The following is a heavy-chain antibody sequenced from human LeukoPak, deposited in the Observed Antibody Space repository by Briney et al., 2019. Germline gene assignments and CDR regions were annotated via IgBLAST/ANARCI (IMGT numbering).Heavy chain of an antibody. J-gene: IGHJ4*02. V-gene: IGHV1-2*02. D-gene: IGHD3-3*01. CDR2: INPNSGDT. Sequence: ASVTVSCKASGYTFTGYYMHWVRQAPGQGLEWMGWINPNSGDTNYAQKFQGGVTMTRDTSISTAYMELSRLRSDDTVVYYCARDQKYYDFWSGYYTTLDYWGQGTLVTVSS. CDR1: GYTFTGYY. CDR3: ARDQKYYDFWSGYYTTLDY.